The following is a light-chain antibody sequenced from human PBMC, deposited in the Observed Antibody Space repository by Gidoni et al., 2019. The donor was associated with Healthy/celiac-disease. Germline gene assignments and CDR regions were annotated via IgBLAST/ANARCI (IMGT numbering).Light chain of an antibody. CDR1: QSVSSN. CDR2: GAS. J-gene: IGKJ2*01. V-gene: IGKV3-15*01. CDR3: QQYNNWPPMYT. Sequence: EIVMTQSPATLSVSPGERATLSCRASQSVSSNLAWYQQTPGQAPRLLIYGASTRATVIPARFSGSGSGTEFTLTISSLQSEDFAVYYCQQYNNWPPMYTFGHGTKLEIK.